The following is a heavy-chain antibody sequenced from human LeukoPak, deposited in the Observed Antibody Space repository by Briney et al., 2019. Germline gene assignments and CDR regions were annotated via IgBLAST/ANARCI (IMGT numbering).Heavy chain of an antibody. CDR2: ISYDGSNK. CDR1: GFTFSSYA. J-gene: IGHJ4*02. Sequence: GGSLRLSCAASGFTFSSYAMHWVRQAPGKGLEWVAVISYDGSNKYYADSVKGRFTISRDNSKNTLYLQMNSLRAEDTAVYYCASISPPELAGIYDYWGQGTLVTVSS. V-gene: IGHV3-30*04. CDR3: ASISPPELAGIYDY. D-gene: IGHD6-19*01.